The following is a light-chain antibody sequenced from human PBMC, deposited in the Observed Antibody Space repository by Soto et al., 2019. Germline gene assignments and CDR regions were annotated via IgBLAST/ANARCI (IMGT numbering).Light chain of an antibody. CDR2: GAS. CDR1: QSVRSSY. Sequence: EIVLTQSPGTRSLSPGERATLSCRASQSVRSSYLAWYHQKPGQPPRLLIFGASNRATGIPDRFSGSESGTDFTLTISGLEPEDFAVYYCQQYESSPYTFGQGTRLEIK. V-gene: IGKV3-20*01. CDR3: QQYESSPYT. J-gene: IGKJ2*01.